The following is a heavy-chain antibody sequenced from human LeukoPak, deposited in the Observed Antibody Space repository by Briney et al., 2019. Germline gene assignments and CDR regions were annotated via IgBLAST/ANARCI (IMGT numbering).Heavy chain of an antibody. D-gene: IGHD2-15*01. J-gene: IGHJ5*02. CDR1: GFTFSSYG. V-gene: IGHV3-33*01. Sequence: PGVSLRLSCAASGFTFSSYGMHWVRQAPGKGLEWVAVIWYDGSNKYYADSVKGRFTISRDNSKNTLYLQMNSLRAEDTAVYYCARVVGSSYQGWFDPWGQGTLVTVSS. CDR2: IWYDGSNK. CDR3: ARVVGSSYQGWFDP.